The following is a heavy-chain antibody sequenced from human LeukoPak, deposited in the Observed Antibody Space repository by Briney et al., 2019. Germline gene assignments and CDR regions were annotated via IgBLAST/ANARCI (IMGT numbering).Heavy chain of an antibody. CDR1: GFTFSSYG. CDR3: AKDLRKSIAAAGY. V-gene: IGHV3-30*02. J-gene: IGHJ4*02. Sequence: SGGSLRLSCAASGFTFSSYGMHWVRQAPGKGLGWVAFIRYDGSNKYYADSVKGRFTISRDNSKNTLYLQMNSLRAEDTAVYYCAKDLRKSIAAAGYWGQGTLVTVSS. D-gene: IGHD6-13*01. CDR2: IRYDGSNK.